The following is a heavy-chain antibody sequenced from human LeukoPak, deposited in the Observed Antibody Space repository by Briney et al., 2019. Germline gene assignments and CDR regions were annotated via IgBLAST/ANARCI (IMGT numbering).Heavy chain of an antibody. J-gene: IGHJ5*02. V-gene: IGHV4-59*05. CDR2: VYYSGST. CDR1: GGSFSGYY. CDR3: ARSSYSSGWYWFDP. Sequence: SETLSLTCAVYGGSFSGYYWGWIRQSPEKGLEWIGSVYYSGSTYYNPSLRSRVTISVDTSNNQISLKLTSLTAADTAVYYCARSSYSSGWYWFDPWGQGTQVTVSS. D-gene: IGHD6-19*01.